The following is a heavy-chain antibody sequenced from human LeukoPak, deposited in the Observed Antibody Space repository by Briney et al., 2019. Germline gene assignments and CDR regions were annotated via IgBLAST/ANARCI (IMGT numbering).Heavy chain of an antibody. V-gene: IGHV3-30*02. CDR3: AREGGYSSSWYRRYYFDY. D-gene: IGHD6-13*01. CDR2: IRYDGSNK. CDR1: GFTFSSYG. J-gene: IGHJ4*02. Sequence: PGGSLRLSCAASGFTFSSYGMHWVRQAPGKGLEWVAFIRYDGSNKYYADSVKGRFTISRDNSKNTLYLQMNSLRAEDTAVYYCAREGGYSSSWYRRYYFDYWGQGTLVTVSS.